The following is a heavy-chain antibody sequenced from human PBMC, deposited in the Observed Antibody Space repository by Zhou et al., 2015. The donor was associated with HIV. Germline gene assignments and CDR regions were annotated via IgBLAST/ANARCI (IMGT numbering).Heavy chain of an antibody. CDR2: ISYDGSNK. J-gene: IGHJ3*02. CDR3: AILTDSSAAFDI. CDR1: GFTFSSYG. Sequence: QVHLVESGGGVVQPGRSLRLSCAASGFTFSSYGMHWVRQAPGKGLEWVAVISYDGSNKYYADSVKGRFTISRDNSKNTLYLQMNSLRAEDTAVYYCAILTDSSAAFDIWGQGTMVTVSS. D-gene: IGHD3-22*01. V-gene: IGHV3-30*03.